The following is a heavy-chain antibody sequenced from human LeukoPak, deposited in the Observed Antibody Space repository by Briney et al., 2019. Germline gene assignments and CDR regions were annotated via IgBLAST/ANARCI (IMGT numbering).Heavy chain of an antibody. CDR3: AIVVATITAFDY. V-gene: IGHV1-2*02. CDR1: GYTFTGYY. Sequence: ASVKVSCKAPGYTFTGYYMHWVRQAPGQGLEWMGWINPNSGGTNYAQKFQGRVTMTRDTSISTAYMELSRLRSDDTAVYYCAIVVATITAFDYWGQGTLVTVSS. D-gene: IGHD5-12*01. CDR2: INPNSGGT. J-gene: IGHJ4*02.